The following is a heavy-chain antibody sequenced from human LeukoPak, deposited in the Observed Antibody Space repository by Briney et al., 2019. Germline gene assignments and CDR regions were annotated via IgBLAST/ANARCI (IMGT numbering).Heavy chain of an antibody. CDR3: AKAGYCSSASCKFDY. D-gene: IGHD2-2*01. J-gene: IGHJ4*02. CDR2: ISGSGDRT. V-gene: IGHV3-23*01. CDR1: GFTFNDYA. Sequence: GGSLRLSCAASGFTFNDYAMSWVRQAPGKGPEWVSAISGSGDRTYYADSVEGQSTISRDNSKNTLYLQMSGLRAEDTAVYYCAKAGYCSSASCKFDYWGQGTLVTVSS.